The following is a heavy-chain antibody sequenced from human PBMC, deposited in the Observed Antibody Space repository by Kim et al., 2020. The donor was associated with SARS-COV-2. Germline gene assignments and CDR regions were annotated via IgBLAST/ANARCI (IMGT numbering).Heavy chain of an antibody. J-gene: IGHJ4*02. CDR2: ISSSSSYI. Sequence: GGSLRLSCAASGFTFSSYSMNWVRQAPGKGLEWVSSISSSSSYIYYADSVKGRFTNSRDNAKNSLYLQMNSLRAEDTAVYYCARDPLFTGYYKGYWGQGTLVTVSS. D-gene: IGHD3-9*01. V-gene: IGHV3-21*01. CDR3: ARDPLFTGYYKGY. CDR1: GFTFSSYS.